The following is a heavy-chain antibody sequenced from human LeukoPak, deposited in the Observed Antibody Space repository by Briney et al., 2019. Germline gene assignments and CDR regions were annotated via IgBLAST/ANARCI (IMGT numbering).Heavy chain of an antibody. CDR3: ATDITGTREAY. D-gene: IGHD1/OR15-1a*01. CDR2: INAGNGNT. J-gene: IGHJ4*02. Sequence: ASVTVSCKASGYTFTSYAMHWVCQAPGQRLEWMGWINAGNGNTKYSQKFQGRVTITRDTSASTAYMELSSLRSEDTAVYYCATDITGTREAYWGQGTLVTVSS. V-gene: IGHV1-3*01. CDR1: GYTFTSYA.